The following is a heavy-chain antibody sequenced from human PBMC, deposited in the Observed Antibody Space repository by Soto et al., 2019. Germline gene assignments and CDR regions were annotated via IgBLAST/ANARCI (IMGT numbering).Heavy chain of an antibody. Sequence: SVKVSCKASGGTFSSYAISWVRQAPGQGLEWMGGIIPIFGTANYAQKFQGRVTITADESTSTAYMELSSLRSEDTAVYYCARERDYYDSSGYYSNWGQGTLVTVSS. V-gene: IGHV1-69*13. CDR3: ARERDYYDSSGYYSN. J-gene: IGHJ4*02. D-gene: IGHD3-22*01. CDR1: GGTFSSYA. CDR2: IIPIFGTA.